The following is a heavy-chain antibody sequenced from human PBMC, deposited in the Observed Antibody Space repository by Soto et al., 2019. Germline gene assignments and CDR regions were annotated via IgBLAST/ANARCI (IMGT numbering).Heavy chain of an antibody. J-gene: IGHJ6*02. Sequence: QVQLQESGPGLVKPSETLSLSCTVSGGSISSYYWSWFRQSPGRRMEWIGYVHHSWGSSSNPSLQSRVAISLDPSKSQFSLRVTSVTATDTAVYYCARQGFGPLHGLVDVWGQGTTVTVSS. V-gene: IGHV4-59*08. D-gene: IGHD3-10*01. CDR1: GGSISSYY. CDR3: ARQGFGPLHGLVDV. CDR2: VHHSWGS.